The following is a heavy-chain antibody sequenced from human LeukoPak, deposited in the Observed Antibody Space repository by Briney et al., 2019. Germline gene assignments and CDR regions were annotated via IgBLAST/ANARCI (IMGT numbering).Heavy chain of an antibody. CDR1: GFRVSDYY. J-gene: IGHJ4*02. V-gene: IGHV3-7*01. CDR2: INQDGSKE. Sequence: PGGSLRLSCAVSGFRVSDYYMSWVRQAPGNGLEWVAQINQDGSKEYYIDSVKARFSISRDNARNSLSLQMNSLRAEDTAVYYCVRDGGVSGYDLLDYWGQGTLVTVSS. CDR3: VRDGGVSGYDLLDY. D-gene: IGHD5-12*01.